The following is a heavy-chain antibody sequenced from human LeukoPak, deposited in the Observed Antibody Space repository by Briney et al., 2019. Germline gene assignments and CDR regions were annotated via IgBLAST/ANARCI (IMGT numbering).Heavy chain of an antibody. Sequence: SVKVSCKASGGTFSSYAISWVRQAPGQGLEWMGRIIPILGIANYAQKFQGRVTITADKSTSTAYMELSSLRSEDTAVYYCARVMTTVTTYYYHGMDVWGQGTTVTVSS. D-gene: IGHD4-17*01. V-gene: IGHV1-69*04. CDR2: IIPILGIA. J-gene: IGHJ6*02. CDR1: GGTFSSYA. CDR3: ARVMTTVTTYYYHGMDV.